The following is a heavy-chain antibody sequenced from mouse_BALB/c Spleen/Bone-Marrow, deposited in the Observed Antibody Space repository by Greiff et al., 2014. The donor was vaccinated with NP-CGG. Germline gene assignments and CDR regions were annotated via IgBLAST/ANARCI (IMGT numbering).Heavy chain of an antibody. D-gene: IGHD4-1*01. V-gene: IGHV5-9-3*01. CDR2: INSGGSYT. CDR1: GFTFSSYA. CDR3: ARGDWDEAMDY. J-gene: IGHJ4*01. Sequence: EVKLEESGGGLVKPGGSLKLSCAASGFTFSSYAMSWVRQTPEKRLERVATINSGGSYTYYPDSVKGRFTISRDNAKNTLYLQMSSLRSEDTAMYYCARGDWDEAMDYWGQGTSVTVST.